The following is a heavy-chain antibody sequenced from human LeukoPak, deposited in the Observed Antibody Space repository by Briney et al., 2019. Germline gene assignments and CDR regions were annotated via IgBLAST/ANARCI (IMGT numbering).Heavy chain of an antibody. J-gene: IGHJ4*02. CDR2: IYYSGST. CDR3: ALQGDWSGYYRGGPWFY. D-gene: IGHD3-3*01. Sequence: SQTLSLTCTVSGGSISSGSYYWGWIRQPPGKGLEWIGSIYYSGSTYYNPSLKSRVTISVDTSKNQFSLKLSSVTAADTAVYYCALQGDWSGYYRGGPWFYWGQGTLVTVSS. CDR1: GGSISSGSYY. V-gene: IGHV4-39*07.